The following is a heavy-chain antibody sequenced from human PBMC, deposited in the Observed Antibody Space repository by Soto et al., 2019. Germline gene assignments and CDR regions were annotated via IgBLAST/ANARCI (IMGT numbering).Heavy chain of an antibody. V-gene: IGHV3-30-3*01. J-gene: IGHJ4*02. Sequence: QVQLAESGGGVVQPGRPLRLSCAASGFTFSGYAMHWVRQAPGKGLEWVAVISYDGSDKYYADSVKGRVTVSRDNSKNTLYLQMDSLRTEDTALYYCARSTASGSYYKAFDSWGQGTLVTVSS. CDR2: ISYDGSDK. CDR3: ARSTASGSYYKAFDS. D-gene: IGHD3-10*01. CDR1: GFTFSGYA.